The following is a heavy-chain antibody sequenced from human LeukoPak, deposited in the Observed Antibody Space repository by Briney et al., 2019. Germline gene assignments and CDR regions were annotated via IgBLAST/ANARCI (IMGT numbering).Heavy chain of an antibody. CDR3: ASVGNDFWSGYFNTQTGFDP. CDR1: GNSIRSSSYY. Sequence: SETLSLTCTVSGNSIRSSSYYWGWIRQSPEKGLEWIVCLYYSGSTYYSASFKSRVTISLDTSQNQFSLKLRSVTASDRAVYYCASVGNDFWSGYFNTQTGFDPWGQGTMVTVSS. V-gene: IGHV4-39*01. J-gene: IGHJ5*02. CDR2: LYYSGST. D-gene: IGHD3-3*01.